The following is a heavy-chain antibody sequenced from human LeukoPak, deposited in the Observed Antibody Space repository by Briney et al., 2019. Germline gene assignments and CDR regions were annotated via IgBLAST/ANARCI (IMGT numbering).Heavy chain of an antibody. V-gene: IGHV1-18*01. CDR3: AGSVPAASYYYYYYMDV. CDR2: ISAYNGNT. J-gene: IGHJ6*03. Sequence: ASVKVSCKASGYTFTNYDINWVRQAPGQGLEWMGWISAYNGNTNYAQKLQGRVTMTTDTSTSTAYMELRSLRSDDTAVYYCAGSVPAASYYYYYYMDVWGKGTTVTVSS. D-gene: IGHD2-2*01. CDR1: GYTFTNYD.